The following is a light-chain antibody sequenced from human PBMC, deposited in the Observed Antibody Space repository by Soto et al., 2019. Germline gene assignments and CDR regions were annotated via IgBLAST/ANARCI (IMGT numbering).Light chain of an antibody. CDR3: QCYDNSRT. Sequence: ETVLTQSPATLSLSPGERATLSCGASQGVNSNNLAWYQQKPGLAPRLLIYDVSNRASGIPDRLSGSGSGTDFTLTIRRLQPEYFAVYYGQCYDNSRTFGQGTKVEIK. CDR1: QGVNSNN. V-gene: IGKV3D-20*01. CDR2: DVS. J-gene: IGKJ1*01.